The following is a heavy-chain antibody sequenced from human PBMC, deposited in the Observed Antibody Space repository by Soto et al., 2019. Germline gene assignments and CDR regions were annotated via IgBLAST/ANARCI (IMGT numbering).Heavy chain of an antibody. CDR1: GFTFNTYA. Sequence: GGSLRLSCAASGFTFNTYAMHWVRQAPGKGLEWVALISYDGGNKYYADSVKGRFTISRDDSKNALYLQMNSLIAEDTAVYYCARKTARGYGDYFVYWGQGTLVTVSS. CDR3: ARKTARGYGDYFVY. V-gene: IGHV3-30-3*01. J-gene: IGHJ4*02. CDR2: ISYDGGNK. D-gene: IGHD4-17*01.